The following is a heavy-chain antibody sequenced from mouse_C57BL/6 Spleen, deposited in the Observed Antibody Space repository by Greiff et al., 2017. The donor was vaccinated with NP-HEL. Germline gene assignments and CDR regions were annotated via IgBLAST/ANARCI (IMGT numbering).Heavy chain of an antibody. CDR1: GYTFTSYW. J-gene: IGHJ2*01. CDR2: IDPSDSYT. V-gene: IGHV1-50*01. D-gene: IGHD1-1*01. CDR3: ARRVLITTVVGPFDY. Sequence: QVHVKQPGAELVKPGASVKLSCKASGYTFTSYWMQWVKQRPGQGLEWIGEIDPSDSYTNYNQKFKGKATLTVDTSSSTVYMQLSSLTSEDSAVYYCARRVLITTVVGPFDYWGQGTTLTVSS.